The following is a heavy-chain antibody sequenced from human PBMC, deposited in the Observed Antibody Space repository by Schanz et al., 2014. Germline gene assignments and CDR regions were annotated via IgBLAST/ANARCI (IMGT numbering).Heavy chain of an antibody. CDR3: ARGTRERLLLRSWQFAFDI. D-gene: IGHD3-22*01. J-gene: IGHJ3*02. CDR1: GESFSSNY. CDR2: INQSGTT. Sequence: QVQLQQWGAGLLKPSETLSLTCAVYGESFSSNYWSWIRQPPGKGLEWIGEINQSGTTNYNPSLKSRVTMSVDTSKTQISLKLRPVTAADTAVYYCARGTRERLLLRSWQFAFDIWGQGTRVTVSS. V-gene: IGHV4-34*02.